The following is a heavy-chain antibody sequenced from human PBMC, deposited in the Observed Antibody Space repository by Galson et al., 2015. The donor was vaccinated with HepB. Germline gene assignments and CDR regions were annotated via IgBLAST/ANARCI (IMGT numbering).Heavy chain of an antibody. J-gene: IGHJ4*03. Sequence: SLRLSCAASGFTSSDYGMHWVRQAPGKGLEWVAVIWSDGSNKYYADSVTGRFTISRDISKNTLCLQMNSLRAEDTAVYYCARDVDSGSYYGADFDYWGHGTLVTVSS. D-gene: IGHD3-10*01. CDR1: GFTSSDYG. V-gene: IGHV3-33*01. CDR3: ARDVDSGSYYGADFDY. CDR2: IWSDGSNK.